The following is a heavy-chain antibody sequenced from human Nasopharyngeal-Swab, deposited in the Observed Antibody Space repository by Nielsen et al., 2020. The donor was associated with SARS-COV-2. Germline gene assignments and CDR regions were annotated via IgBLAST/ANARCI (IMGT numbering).Heavy chain of an antibody. Sequence: ASVKVSCKASRYTFTSYAMNWVRQAPGQGLEWMGWINTNTGNPTYAQGFTGRFVFSLDTSVSTAYLQISSLKAEDTAVYYCARDTRSSWYYYYGMDVWGQGTTVTVSS. V-gene: IGHV7-4-1*02. D-gene: IGHD6-13*01. CDR2: INTNTGNP. J-gene: IGHJ6*02. CDR1: RYTFTSYA. CDR3: ARDTRSSWYYYYGMDV.